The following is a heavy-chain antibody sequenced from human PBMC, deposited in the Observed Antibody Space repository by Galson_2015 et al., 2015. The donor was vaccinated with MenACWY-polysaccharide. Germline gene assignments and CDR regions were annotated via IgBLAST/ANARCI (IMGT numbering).Heavy chain of an antibody. CDR3: ARGRLDS. J-gene: IGHJ4*02. Sequence: SMRLSCAAAGFTFSSYTMNWVRQAPGKGLEWPSYISSGSSTIYYADSVKGRFTISRDNAKNSLYLQINSLRAEDTAVYYCARGRLDSWGQGTLVTVSS. V-gene: IGHV3-48*01. CDR1: GFTFSSYT. CDR2: ISSGSSTI.